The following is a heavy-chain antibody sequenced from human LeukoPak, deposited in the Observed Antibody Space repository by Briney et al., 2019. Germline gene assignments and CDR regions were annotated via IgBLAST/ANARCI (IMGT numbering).Heavy chain of an antibody. D-gene: IGHD2-2*01. CDR3: ATYCSSTSCYFYYFDY. J-gene: IGHJ4*02. Sequence: GASVTVSCKVSGYTLTELSMHWVRQAPGKGLEWMGGFDPEDGETIYAQKFQGRVTMTEDTSTDTAYMELSSLRSEDTAVYYCATYCSSTSCYFYYFDYWGQGTLVTVSS. V-gene: IGHV1-24*01. CDR2: FDPEDGET. CDR1: GYTLTELS.